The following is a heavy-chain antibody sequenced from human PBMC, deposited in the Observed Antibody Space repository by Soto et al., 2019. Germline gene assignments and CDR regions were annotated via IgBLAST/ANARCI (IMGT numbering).Heavy chain of an antibody. CDR2: IYYSGST. Sequence: QVQLQESGPGLVKPSQTLSLTCTVSGGSISSGDYYWRWIRQPPGKGLEWIGYIYYSGSTYYNPSLKSRVTISVDTSNNQFSLKLSSVTAADTAVYYCARVGYDVWSGYPFYGMDVWGQGTTVTVSS. CDR1: GGSISSGDYY. J-gene: IGHJ6*02. D-gene: IGHD3-3*01. CDR3: ARVGYDVWSGYPFYGMDV. V-gene: IGHV4-30-4*01.